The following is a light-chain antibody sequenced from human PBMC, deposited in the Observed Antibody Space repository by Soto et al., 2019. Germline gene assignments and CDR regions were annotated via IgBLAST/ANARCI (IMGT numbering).Light chain of an antibody. CDR3: GTWDSSLSGVI. J-gene: IGLJ2*01. V-gene: IGLV1-51*01. CDR1: SSNIGNDY. CDR2: DNN. Sequence: QSVLTQSPSVSAAPGQKVTISCSGSSSNIGNDYVSWYQQLPGTAPKLLIYDNNNRPSGIPDRFSGSKSGTSATLGITGLQTGDEADYYCGTWDSSLSGVIFGGGTKLTVL.